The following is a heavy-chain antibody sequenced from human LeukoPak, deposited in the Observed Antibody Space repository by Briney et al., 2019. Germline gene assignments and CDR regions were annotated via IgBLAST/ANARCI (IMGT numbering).Heavy chain of an antibody. D-gene: IGHD6-13*01. Sequence: SGTLSLTCTVSGGSLSSYYWSWIRQPLGRGLEWIGYIYYSGSSHYNPSLKSQVTISVDTSKKHFSLRLSSVTAADTAVYYCARHRQQLVRAPFDYWGQGILVTVSS. CDR1: GGSLSSYY. J-gene: IGHJ4*02. CDR3: ARHRQQLVRAPFDY. V-gene: IGHV4-59*08. CDR2: IYYSGSS.